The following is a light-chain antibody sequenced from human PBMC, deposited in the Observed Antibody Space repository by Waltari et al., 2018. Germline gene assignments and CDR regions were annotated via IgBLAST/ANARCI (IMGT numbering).Light chain of an antibody. J-gene: IGLJ2*01. Sequence: QSALTQPASVSGSPGQSITISCPGPSNDVGAYDFVSWYRQYPGEAPKLMIYDVMNRPSGVSDRFSGSKSANTASLTISGLQADDEGDYYCFACRGGNTLVFGGGTKVTVL. CDR3: FACRGGNTLV. V-gene: IGLV2-14*03. CDR2: DVM. CDR1: SNDVGAYDF.